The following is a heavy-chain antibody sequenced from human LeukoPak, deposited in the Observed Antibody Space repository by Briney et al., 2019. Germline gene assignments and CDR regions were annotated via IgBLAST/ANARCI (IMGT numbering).Heavy chain of an antibody. J-gene: IGHJ4*02. D-gene: IGHD1-26*01. CDR1: GGTFSSYA. CDR2: IIPIFGTA. CDR3: ASPDRGSYYNFDY. V-gene: IGHV1-69*05. Sequence: SVKVSCKASGGTFSSYAISWVRQAPGQGLEWMGRIIPIFGTANYAQKFQGRVTITTDESTSTAYMELSSLRSEDTAVYYCASPDRGSYYNFDYWGQGTLVTVSS.